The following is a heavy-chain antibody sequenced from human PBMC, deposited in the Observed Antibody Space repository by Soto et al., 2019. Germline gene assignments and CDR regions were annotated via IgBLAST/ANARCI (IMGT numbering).Heavy chain of an antibody. CDR1: GYTFTSYD. J-gene: IGHJ5*02. Sequence: ASVKVSCKASGYTFTSYDINWVRQATGQGLEWMGWMNPNSGNTGYAQKFQGRVTMTRNTSISTAYMELSNLRSEDTAVYYCARGHPYYDFWSGYSSNWFDPWGQGTLVTVSS. V-gene: IGHV1-8*01. CDR3: ARGHPYYDFWSGYSSNWFDP. D-gene: IGHD3-3*01. CDR2: MNPNSGNT.